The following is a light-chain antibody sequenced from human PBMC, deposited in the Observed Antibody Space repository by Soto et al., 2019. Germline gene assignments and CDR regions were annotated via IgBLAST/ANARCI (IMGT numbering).Light chain of an antibody. J-gene: IGKJ5*01. CDR1: QDVSSW. CDR2: SAS. Sequence: DIQMTQPPSSVSASVGDTVTITCRASQDVSSWLAWHQQKPGKAPKLLIYSASSLHSGVPSRFSGSGSGTDFTLTISSLQPEDFATYYCQQANSFPITFGQGTRLEIK. V-gene: IGKV1D-12*01. CDR3: QQANSFPIT.